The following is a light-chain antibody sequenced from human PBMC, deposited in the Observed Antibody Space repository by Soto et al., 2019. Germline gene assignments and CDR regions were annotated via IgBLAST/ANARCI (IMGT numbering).Light chain of an antibody. CDR3: QQYTDSRT. Sequence: EIVLTQSPGTLSLSPGERATLSCRASQSISSSYFAWYQHKLGQAPRLLVYGVSSRATDVPARFSGSGSGTDFTLTISRLEPEDFAVYYCQQYTDSRTFGQGTKVEIK. CDR2: GVS. CDR1: QSISSSY. J-gene: IGKJ1*01. V-gene: IGKV3-20*01.